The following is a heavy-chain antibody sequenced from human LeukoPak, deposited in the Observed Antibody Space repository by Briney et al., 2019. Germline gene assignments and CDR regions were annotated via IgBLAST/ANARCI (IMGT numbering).Heavy chain of an antibody. Sequence: PSQTLSLTCTVSGGSISNDGNYWSWLRQHPGRGLEWIGYIFYSGSTYYNPSLKTRVVISVDTSKNQFSLRLSSVTAADTAVYYCGRYCSGGSCYSGDVFDIGGQGTKLTVSP. D-gene: IGHD2-15*01. CDR2: IFYSGST. V-gene: IGHV4-31*03. CDR3: GRYCSGGSCYSGDVFDI. CDR1: GGSISNDGNY. J-gene: IGHJ3*02.